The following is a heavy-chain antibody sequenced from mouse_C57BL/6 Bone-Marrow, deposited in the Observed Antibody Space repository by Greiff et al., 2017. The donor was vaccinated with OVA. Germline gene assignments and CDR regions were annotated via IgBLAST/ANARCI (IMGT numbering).Heavy chain of an antibody. Sequence: QVQLQQPGAELVKPGASVKMSCKASGYTFTSYWITWVKQRPGQGLEWIGDIYPGSGSTNYNEKLKSKATLTVDTSSSTAYMQLSSLTSEDSAVYYCAKGVVAPGYFDVWGTGTTVTVSS. D-gene: IGHD1-1*01. CDR2: IYPGSGST. CDR1: GYTFTSYW. V-gene: IGHV1-55*01. J-gene: IGHJ1*03. CDR3: AKGVVAPGYFDV.